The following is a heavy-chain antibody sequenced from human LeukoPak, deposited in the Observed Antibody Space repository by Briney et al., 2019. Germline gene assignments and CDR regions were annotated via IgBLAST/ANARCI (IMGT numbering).Heavy chain of an antibody. Sequence: ASVKVSCKASGYTFTSYYMHWVRQAPGQGLEWMGIINPSGGSTSYAQKFQGRVTMTRDTSTSTVYMELSSLRSEDTAVYYCARDGRVAGTGENWFDPWGQGILVTVSS. V-gene: IGHV1-46*01. D-gene: IGHD6-19*01. CDR1: GYTFTSYY. CDR2: INPSGGST. J-gene: IGHJ5*02. CDR3: ARDGRVAGTGENWFDP.